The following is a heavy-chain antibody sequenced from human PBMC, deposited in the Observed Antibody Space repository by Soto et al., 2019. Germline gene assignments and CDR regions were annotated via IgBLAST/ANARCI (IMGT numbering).Heavy chain of an antibody. J-gene: IGHJ3*02. CDR3: ARDFRLRLGYCSGGSCRGAFDI. D-gene: IGHD2-15*01. Sequence: PGGSLRLSCAASGFTFSSYSVSWVRQAPGKGLEWVSSISSSSSYIYYADSAKGRFTISRDNAKNSLYLQMNSLRAEDTAVYYCARDFRLRLGYCSGGSCRGAFDIWGQGTMVTVSS. V-gene: IGHV3-21*01. CDR2: ISSSSSYI. CDR1: GFTFSSYS.